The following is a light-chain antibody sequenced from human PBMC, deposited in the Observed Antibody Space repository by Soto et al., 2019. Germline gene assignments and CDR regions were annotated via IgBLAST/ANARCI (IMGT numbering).Light chain of an antibody. J-gene: IGLJ1*01. Sequence: QSVLTQPPSASGTPGQRVTISCSGSSSNIGDNAVNWYQRLPGAAPKLLIFTNSQRPSGVPDRFSGSKSSTSASLAISGLQSEDEADYYCATWDDSLNGYVFGTGTKLTVL. V-gene: IGLV1-44*01. CDR2: TNS. CDR1: SSNIGDNA. CDR3: ATWDDSLNGYV.